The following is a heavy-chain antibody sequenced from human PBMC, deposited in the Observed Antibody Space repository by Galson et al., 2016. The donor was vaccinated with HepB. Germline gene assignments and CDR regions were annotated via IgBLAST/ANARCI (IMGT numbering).Heavy chain of an antibody. Sequence: TWVRQAPGKGLEWIGYIHYSGSTYYNPSLESRVSISVDTSKNQFSLKLSSVTAADTAVYYCARDKNERGYSYGHFDYWGQGALVTVSS. V-gene: IGHV4-31*02. J-gene: IGHJ4*02. CDR2: IHYSGST. CDR3: ARDKNERGYSYGHFDY. D-gene: IGHD5-18*01.